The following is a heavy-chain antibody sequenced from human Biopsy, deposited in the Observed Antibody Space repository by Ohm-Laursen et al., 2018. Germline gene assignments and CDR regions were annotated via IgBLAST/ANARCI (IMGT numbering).Heavy chain of an antibody. CDR2: IHHSGST. CDR3: ARMDCSGGSCHYYSYGMDA. J-gene: IGHJ6*02. CDR1: GVSITAYY. Sequence: SETLSLTCTVSGVSITAYYWSWIRQPPGKGLECIGNIHHSGSTNYNPSLKSRLTISVDTSKNQFSLKLSSVTAADTAVYYCARMDCSGGSCHYYSYGMDAWGQGTTITVPS. V-gene: IGHV4-4*09. D-gene: IGHD2-15*01.